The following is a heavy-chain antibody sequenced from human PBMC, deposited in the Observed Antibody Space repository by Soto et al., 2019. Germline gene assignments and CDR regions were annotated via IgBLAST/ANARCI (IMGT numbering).Heavy chain of an antibody. CDR2: IIPTLDIE. J-gene: IGHJ6*02. CDR1: GGTFNSHT. CDR3: GRGLSGDHYVSDAGLDV. Sequence: QVQLVQSGAELKKPGSSVKVSCEASGGTFNSHTIIAWVRQAPGQGPEWMGRIIPTLDIEDYAQKFQDRVTNPEARPTNTPFMKRRRLDSANPAVYYGGRGLSGDHYVSDAGLDVWGPGNRVTV. V-gene: IGHV1-69*02. D-gene: IGHD3-10*02.